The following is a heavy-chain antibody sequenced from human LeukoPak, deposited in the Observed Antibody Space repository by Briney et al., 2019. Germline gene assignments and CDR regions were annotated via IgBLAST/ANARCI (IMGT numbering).Heavy chain of an antibody. J-gene: IGHJ4*02. D-gene: IGHD5-12*01. V-gene: IGHV4-34*01. CDR3: ATGARGYSGYDFDY. CDR1: GGSFSGYY. CDR2: INHSGST. Sequence: PSETLSLTCAVYGGSFSGYYWSWIRQPPGKGLEWIGEINHSGSTNYNPSLKSRVTISVDTSKNQFSLKLSSVTAADTAVYYCATGARGYSGYDFDYWGQGTLVTVSS.